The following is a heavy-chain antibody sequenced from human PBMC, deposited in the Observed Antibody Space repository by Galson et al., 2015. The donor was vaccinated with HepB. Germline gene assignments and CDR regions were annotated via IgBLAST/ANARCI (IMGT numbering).Heavy chain of an antibody. Sequence: SLRLSCAASGFTFSNYGMHWVRQAPGKGLEWVAVIWFDGSNKDCLDSVRGRFTISRDNSKNMLFLEMNSLRDEDTATYYCARSPSSSWGDGFDIWAQGTLVIVSS. CDR3: ARSPSSSWGDGFDI. CDR1: GFTFSNYG. V-gene: IGHV3-33*01. D-gene: IGHD6-13*01. CDR2: IWFDGSNK. J-gene: IGHJ4*02.